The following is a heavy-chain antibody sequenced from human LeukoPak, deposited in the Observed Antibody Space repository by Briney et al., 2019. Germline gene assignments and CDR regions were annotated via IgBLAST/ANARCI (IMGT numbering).Heavy chain of an antibody. V-gene: IGHV1-46*01. J-gene: IGHJ4*02. D-gene: IGHD4-23*01. Sequence: WMGIINPSGGSTSYAQKFQGRVTMTRDTSTSTVYMELSSLRSEDTAVYYCARDLGGGNNYWGQGTLVTVSS. CDR3: ARDLGGGNNY. CDR2: INPSGGST.